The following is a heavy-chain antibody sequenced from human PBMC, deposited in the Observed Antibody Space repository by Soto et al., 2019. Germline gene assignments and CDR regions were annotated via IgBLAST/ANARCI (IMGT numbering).Heavy chain of an antibody. CDR1: GDSVSSGGFS. V-gene: IGHV4-30-2*01. D-gene: IGHD3-16*01. Sequence: SETLSLTCTVSGDSVSSGGFSWNWIRQPPGKGLEWIAYIHHNGNTLYNPSLRSRVTISLDRSKNQFSLMLTYVTAADTAMYYCARHAAYDSVWGESDRSDYWGQGTQVTVSS. J-gene: IGHJ4*02. CDR2: IHHNGNT. CDR3: ARHAAYDSVWGESDRSDY.